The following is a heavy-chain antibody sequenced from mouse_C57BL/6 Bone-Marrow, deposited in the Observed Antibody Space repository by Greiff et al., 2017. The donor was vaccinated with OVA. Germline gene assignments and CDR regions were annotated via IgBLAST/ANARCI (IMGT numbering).Heavy chain of an antibody. Sequence: VKLVESGAELVRPGASVTLSCKASGYTFTDYEMHWVKQTPVHGLEWIGAIDPETGGTAYNQKFKGKAILTADKSSSTAYMELRSLTSEDSAVYYCTRGDYYNGSGYVGAMDYWGQGTSVTVSS. V-gene: IGHV1-15*01. CDR3: TRGDYYNGSGYVGAMDY. J-gene: IGHJ4*01. D-gene: IGHD1-1*01. CDR2: IDPETGGT. CDR1: GYTFTDYE.